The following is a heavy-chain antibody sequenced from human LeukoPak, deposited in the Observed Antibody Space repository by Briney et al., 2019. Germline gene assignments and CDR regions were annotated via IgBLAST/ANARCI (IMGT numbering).Heavy chain of an antibody. D-gene: IGHD2-2*01. Sequence: GGSLRLSCAASGFTFRDYYMSWIRQAPGKGLEWVSNISSGGTTGYYADPVKGRFAISRDNAKNSLYLQMNGLRAEDTAVYYCARDISRGVVLPYFDYWGQGTLVTVSS. CDR1: GFTFRDYY. V-gene: IGHV3-11*01. J-gene: IGHJ4*02. CDR3: ARDISRGVVLPYFDY. CDR2: ISSGGTTG.